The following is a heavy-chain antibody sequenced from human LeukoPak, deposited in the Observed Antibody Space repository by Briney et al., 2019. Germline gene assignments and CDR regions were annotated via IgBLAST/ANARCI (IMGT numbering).Heavy chain of an antibody. V-gene: IGHV4-34*01. J-gene: IGHJ4*02. Sequence: SETLSLTCAVYGGSFSGYYWSWIRQPPGKGLEWIGEINHSGSTNYNPSLKSRVSISVDTSKNQFSLKLSSVTAADTAVYYCARGLGSWIVVVVAATRGTYFDYWGQGTLVTVSS. D-gene: IGHD2-15*01. CDR3: ARGLGSWIVVVVAATRGTYFDY. CDR2: INHSGST. CDR1: GGSFSGYY.